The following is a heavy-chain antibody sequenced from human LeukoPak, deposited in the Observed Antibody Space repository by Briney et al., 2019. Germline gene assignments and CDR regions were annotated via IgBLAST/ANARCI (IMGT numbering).Heavy chain of an antibody. D-gene: IGHD2-21*02. CDR1: GYTFTNYF. CDR2: INPRGGST. J-gene: IGHJ5*02. CDR3: ARRDCVGDCYSNWFDP. V-gene: IGHV1-46*01. Sequence: ASVKVSCKASGYTFTNYFMHWVRQAPGQGLEWMGIINPRGGSTGYAQKFQGRITMTTDMSTRTVYMELSSLESEDTAVYYCARRDCVGDCYSNWFDPWGQGTLVTVSS.